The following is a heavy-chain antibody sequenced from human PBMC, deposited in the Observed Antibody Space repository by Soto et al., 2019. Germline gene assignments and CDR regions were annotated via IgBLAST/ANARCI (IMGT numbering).Heavy chain of an antibody. CDR1: GGSVSSYQ. J-gene: IGHJ4*02. Sequence: SETLSLTCTISGGSVSSYQLSWIRQPPGKGLEWIGLTSYSGNTVYNPSLKSRVAFSVDTSKNHFSLTLTSVTAADTAVYYCARDGVGPFDYWGQGTLVTVSS. V-gene: IGHV4-59*02. CDR2: TSYSGNT. CDR3: ARDGVGPFDY. D-gene: IGHD1-26*01.